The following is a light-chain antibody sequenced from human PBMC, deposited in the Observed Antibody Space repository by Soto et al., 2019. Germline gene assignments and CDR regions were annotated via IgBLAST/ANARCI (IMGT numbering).Light chain of an antibody. CDR2: AAF. CDR1: QSVSIW. CDR3: QQADSFPIT. J-gene: IGKJ5*01. V-gene: IGKV1-12*01. Sequence: DLQMTQSASTLSASEIYRITISCRSSQSVSIWLAWYQQKPGNAPKLLIYAAFILQSGVPSRFSGYGSGTDFTLSISSLQPEDFATYYCQQADSFPITFGQGTRLEI.